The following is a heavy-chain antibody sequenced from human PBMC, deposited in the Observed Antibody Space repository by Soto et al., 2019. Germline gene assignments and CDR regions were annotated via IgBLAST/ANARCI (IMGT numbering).Heavy chain of an antibody. CDR2: INGGGTST. J-gene: IGHJ4*02. D-gene: IGHD3-9*01. CDR3: AKDILTGYYIAFDY. V-gene: IGHV3-23*01. CDR1: GFTLRSYA. Sequence: PGGSLSLSCAASGFTLRSYAMSWVRQSPGKELEWVSTINGGGTSTYYAASVKGRFTISRDNSKNTLYLQMNSLRAEDTALYYCAKDILTGYYIAFDYWGQGALVTVSS.